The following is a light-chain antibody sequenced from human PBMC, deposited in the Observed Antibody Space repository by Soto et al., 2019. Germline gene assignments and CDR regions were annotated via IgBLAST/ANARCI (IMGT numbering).Light chain of an antibody. J-gene: IGLJ1*01. Sequence: QSALTQPRSVSGSPGQSVSISCTGTSSDVGRYNYVSWYQQYPGRVPKLLIYMVSNRPSGVSNRFSGSKSGNTASLTISGLQAEDEADYYCSSYTGSSTLVFGTGTKVTVL. V-gene: IGLV2-14*01. CDR1: SSDVGRYNY. CDR3: SSYTGSSTLV. CDR2: MVS.